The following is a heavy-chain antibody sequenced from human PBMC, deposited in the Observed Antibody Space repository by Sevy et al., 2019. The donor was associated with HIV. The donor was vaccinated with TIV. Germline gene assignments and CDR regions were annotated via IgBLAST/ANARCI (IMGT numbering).Heavy chain of an antibody. Sequence: GGSLRLSCAASGFTFSSYGMHWVRQAPGKGLEWVAVISYDGSNKYYAASVKGRFTISRDNSKNTLYLQMNSLRAEDTAVYYCASTDYYGSGSQVLYYFDYWGQGTLVTVSS. CDR1: GFTFSSYG. CDR2: ISYDGSNK. V-gene: IGHV3-30*03. D-gene: IGHD3-10*01. J-gene: IGHJ4*02. CDR3: ASTDYYGSGSQVLYYFDY.